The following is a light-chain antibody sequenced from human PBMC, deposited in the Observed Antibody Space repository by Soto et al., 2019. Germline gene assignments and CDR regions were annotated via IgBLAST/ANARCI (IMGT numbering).Light chain of an antibody. CDR3: TSYTSTSTYV. CDR1: SSDITGYNY. CDR2: EVS. J-gene: IGLJ1*01. V-gene: IGLV2-14*03. Sequence: QSVLTQPASVSGSPGQSLTISCTGTSSDITGYNYVSWYQQYPGKAPKLIIFEVSNRPSGVSNRFSGSKSGTTASLTISGLQAEDEADYYCTSYTSTSTYVFGTGTKLTVL.